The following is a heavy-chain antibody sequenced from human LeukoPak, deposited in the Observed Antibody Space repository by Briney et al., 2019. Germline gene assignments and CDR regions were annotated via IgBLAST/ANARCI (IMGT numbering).Heavy chain of an antibody. J-gene: IGHJ6*03. V-gene: IGHV1-69*05. CDR3: ASLSRDYDFWSGYGYYYYYMDV. D-gene: IGHD3-3*01. CDR2: IIPIFGTA. Sequence: ASVKVSCKASGGTFSSYAISWVRQAPGQGLEWVGGIIPIFGTANYAQKFQGRVTITTDESTSTAYMELSSLRSEDTAVYYCASLSRDYDFWSGYGYYYYYMDVWGKGTTVTVSS. CDR1: GGTFSSYA.